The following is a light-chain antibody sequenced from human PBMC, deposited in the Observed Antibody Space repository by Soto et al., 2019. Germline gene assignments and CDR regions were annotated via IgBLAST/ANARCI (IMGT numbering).Light chain of an antibody. J-gene: IGLJ1*01. CDR2: EVT. CDR1: SSDVGGYDY. V-gene: IGLV2-14*01. Sequence: QSVLTQPASVSGSPGQSITISCTGTSSDVGGYDYVSWYQQHPGKAPKLMIFEVTNRPSGVSNRFPGSKSGNTASLTISGLRDEDDADYDSGTSEISSTLPYVVVTRSNVT. CDR3: GTSEISSTLPYV.